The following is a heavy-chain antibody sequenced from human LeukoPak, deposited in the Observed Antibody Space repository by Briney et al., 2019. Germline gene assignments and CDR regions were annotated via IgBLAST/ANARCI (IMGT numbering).Heavy chain of an antibody. Sequence: PPGGSLSLSCAASGFTFSNYWMSWVRQAPGKGLEWVANIKEDGSEKYYVDSVKGRFTISRDNARNSLYLQMNSLRAEDTAVYYCASGRQLGYWGRGTLVTVSS. CDR2: IKEDGSEK. CDR3: ASGRQLGY. V-gene: IGHV3-7*01. D-gene: IGHD6-13*01. CDR1: GFTFSNYW. J-gene: IGHJ4*02.